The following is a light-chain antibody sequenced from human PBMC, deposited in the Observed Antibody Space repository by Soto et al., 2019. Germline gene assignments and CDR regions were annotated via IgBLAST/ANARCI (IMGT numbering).Light chain of an antibody. Sequence: QLVLTQPPSASGTPGQRVTISCSGSSSNIGSYTVNWYQQLRGTAPKLLIYSHNERPSGVPDRFSGSKSGTSASLAISGLQSEDEADYYCVAWDDSLNGYVFGTGTKLTVL. J-gene: IGLJ1*01. V-gene: IGLV1-44*01. CDR3: VAWDDSLNGYV. CDR1: SSNIGSYT. CDR2: SHN.